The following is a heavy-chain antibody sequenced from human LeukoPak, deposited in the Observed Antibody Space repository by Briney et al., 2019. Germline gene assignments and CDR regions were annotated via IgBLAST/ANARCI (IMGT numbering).Heavy chain of an antibody. D-gene: IGHD3-10*01. CDR2: IYSGGST. CDR1: GFTVSSNY. V-gene: IGHV3-53*01. Sequence: GGPLRLSCAASGFTVSSNYMSWFRQAPGKGLQGVSVIYSGGSTFYADSVKGRFTISRDNSKNTLYLQMSSLRAEDTAVYYCARGTSWPQWFDPWGQGTLVSVSS. J-gene: IGHJ5*02. CDR3: ARGTSWPQWFDP.